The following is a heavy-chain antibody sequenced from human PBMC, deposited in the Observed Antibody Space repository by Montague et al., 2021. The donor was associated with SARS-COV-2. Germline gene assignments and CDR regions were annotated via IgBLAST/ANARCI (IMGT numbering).Heavy chain of an antibody. CDR2: IYYSGST. D-gene: IGHD3-10*01. V-gene: IGHV4-39*07. CDR3: ARDLRRGFDP. J-gene: IGHJ5*02. CDR1: GGSISSSSYY. Sequence: SETLSLTCAVSGGSISSSSYYWGWIRQPPGKGLEWIGSIYYSGSTYYNPSLKSRVTISVDTSKNQFSLKLSSVTAADTAAYYCARDLRRGFDPWGQGTLVTVSS.